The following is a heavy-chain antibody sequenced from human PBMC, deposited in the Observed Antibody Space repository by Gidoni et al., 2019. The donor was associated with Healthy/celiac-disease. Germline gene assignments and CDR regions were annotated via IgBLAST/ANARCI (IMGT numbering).Heavy chain of an antibody. V-gene: IGHV4-34*01. CDR2: INHSGST. Sequence: QVQLQQWGAGLLKPSETLSLTCAVYGGSFSGYYWSWIRQPPGKGLEWIGEINHSGSTNYNPSLKSRVTISVDTSKNQFSLKLSSVTAADTAVYYCARTPAPANEFRWLPYDYWGQGTLVTVSS. J-gene: IGHJ4*02. CDR3: ARTPAPANEFRWLPYDY. CDR1: GGSFSGYY. D-gene: IGHD3-22*01.